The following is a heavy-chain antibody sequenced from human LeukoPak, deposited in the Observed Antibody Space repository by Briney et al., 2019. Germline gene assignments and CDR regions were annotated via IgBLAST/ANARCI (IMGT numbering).Heavy chain of an antibody. CDR2: FDPEDGET. D-gene: IGHD1-26*01. Sequence: ASVEVSCKVSGYTLTELSMHWVRQAPGKGLEWMGGFDPEDGETIYAQKFQGRVTMTEDTSTDTAYMELSSLRSEDTAVYYCATDITLELPQGYYYYGMDVWGQGTTVTVSS. CDR3: ATDITLELPQGYYYYGMDV. V-gene: IGHV1-24*01. CDR1: GYTLTELS. J-gene: IGHJ6*02.